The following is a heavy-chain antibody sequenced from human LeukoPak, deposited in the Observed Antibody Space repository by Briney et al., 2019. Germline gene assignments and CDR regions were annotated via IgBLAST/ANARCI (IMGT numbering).Heavy chain of an antibody. J-gene: IGHJ4*02. V-gene: IGHV1-24*01. CDR1: GITLNDLS. D-gene: IGHD1-1*01. Sequence: ASVKVSCKVSGITLNDLSIQWVRQAPGKGLEWMGGFDPEDGETIYAPKFQARVTMTQDTYEDTAYMELSSLRSEDTAVYYCATDGIPGAATTLDYWGQGTLVTVPS. CDR3: ATDGIPGAATTLDY. CDR2: FDPEDGET.